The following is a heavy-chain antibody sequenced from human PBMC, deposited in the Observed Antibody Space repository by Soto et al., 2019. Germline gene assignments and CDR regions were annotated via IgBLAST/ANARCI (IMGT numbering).Heavy chain of an antibody. CDR2: IRSKANNYAT. CDR3: TRRYFYEASSYYQGDY. CDR1: GFTFSGSA. Sequence: GGSLRLSCAASGFTFSGSAMHWVRQASGKGLEWVGRIRSKANNYATHYGASVKGRFTISRDDSKDTAYLQMNSLKIEDTAVYYCTRRYFYEASSYYQGDYWGQGILITVS. D-gene: IGHD3-22*01. V-gene: IGHV3-73*01. J-gene: IGHJ4*02.